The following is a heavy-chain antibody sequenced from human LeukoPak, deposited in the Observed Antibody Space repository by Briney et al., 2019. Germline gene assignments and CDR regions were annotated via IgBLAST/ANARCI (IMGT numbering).Heavy chain of an antibody. D-gene: IGHD2-15*01. CDR2: ISGSGGST. J-gene: IGHJ4*02. Sequence: GGSLRLSCAASGFTFSSYAMSWARQAPGKGLEWVSAISGSGGSTYYADSVKGRFTISRDNSKNTLYLQMNSLRAEDTAVYYCAKDPLYCSGGSCYDYWGQGTLVTVSS. V-gene: IGHV3-23*01. CDR3: AKDPLYCSGGSCYDY. CDR1: GFTFSSYA.